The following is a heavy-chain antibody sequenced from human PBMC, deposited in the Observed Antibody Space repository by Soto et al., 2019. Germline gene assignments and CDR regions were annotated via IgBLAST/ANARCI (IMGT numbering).Heavy chain of an antibody. Sequence: QLQLQESGSGLVKPSQTLSLTCAVSGGSISSGGYSWSWIRQPPGKGLEWIGYIYHSGSTYYNPSLKSRVTISVDRSKNQFSLKLSSVTAADTAVYYCARVAVTTFMDWYFDLWGRGTLVTVSS. CDR2: IYHSGST. CDR1: GGSISSGGYS. V-gene: IGHV4-30-2*01. CDR3: ARVAVTTFMDWYFDL. D-gene: IGHD4-17*01. J-gene: IGHJ2*01.